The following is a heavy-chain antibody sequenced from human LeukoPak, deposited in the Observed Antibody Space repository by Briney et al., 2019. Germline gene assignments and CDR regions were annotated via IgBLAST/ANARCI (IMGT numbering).Heavy chain of an antibody. J-gene: IGHJ4*02. V-gene: IGHV4-30-2*01. CDR3: ARGRTGTTSTREGIVDFDY. Sequence: SETLSLTCTVSGGSISSGGYSWSWIRQPPGKGLEWIGYIYHSGSTYYNPSLKSRVTISVDRSKNQFSLKLSSVTAADTAVYYCARGRTGTTSTREGIVDFDYWGQGTLVTVSS. CDR2: IYHSGST. D-gene: IGHD1-7*01. CDR1: GGSISSGGYS.